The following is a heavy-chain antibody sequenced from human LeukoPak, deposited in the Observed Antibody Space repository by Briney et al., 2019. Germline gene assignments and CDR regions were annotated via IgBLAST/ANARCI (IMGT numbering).Heavy chain of an antibody. D-gene: IGHD6-19*01. CDR1: GGTFSSYA. CDR2: IIPILGIA. V-gene: IGHV1-69*04. Sequence: GASVKVSCKASGGTFSSYAISWVRQAPGQGLEWVGRIIPILGIANYAQKFQGRVTITADKSTSTAYMELSSLRSEDTAVYYCARDTIDSSGWPNGYFDYWGQGTLVTVSS. J-gene: IGHJ4*02. CDR3: ARDTIDSSGWPNGYFDY.